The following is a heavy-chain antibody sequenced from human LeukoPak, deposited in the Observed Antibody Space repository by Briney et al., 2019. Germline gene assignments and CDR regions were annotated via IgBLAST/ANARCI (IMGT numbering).Heavy chain of an antibody. CDR3: ASLDLYYGSGSFATNMDV. Sequence: SETLSLTCSVSGGSISSSSYYWGWIRQPPGKGLEWIGSIYYSGSTYYNPSLKSRVTISVDTSKNQFSLKLSSVTAADTAVYYCASLDLYYGSGSFATNMDVWGKGTTVTVSS. CDR2: IYYSGST. J-gene: IGHJ6*03. CDR1: GGSISSSSYY. V-gene: IGHV4-39*01. D-gene: IGHD3-10*01.